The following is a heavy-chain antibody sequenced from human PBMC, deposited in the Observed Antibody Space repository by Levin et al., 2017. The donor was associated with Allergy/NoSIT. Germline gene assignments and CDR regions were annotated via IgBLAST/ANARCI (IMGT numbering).Heavy chain of an antibody. J-gene: IGHJ4*02. Sequence: GGSLRLSCAASGFTFSSYVMSWVRQAPGKGLEWVSAISGGGDGTSYAGSVEGRFTISRDNSRNTLFLQMNSLGAEDTALYYCAKSSGTSASDYSTYYFDFWGQGTLVSVSS. D-gene: IGHD3-22*01. CDR2: ISGGGDGT. CDR3: AKSSGTSASDYSTYYFDF. CDR1: GFTFSSYV. V-gene: IGHV3-23*01.